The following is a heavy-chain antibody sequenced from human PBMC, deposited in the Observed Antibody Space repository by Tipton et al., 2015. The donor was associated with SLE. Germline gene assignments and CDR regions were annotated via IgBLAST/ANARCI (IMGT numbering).Heavy chain of an antibody. CDR1: GGSFSSYY. CDR2: IYTSGST. V-gene: IGHV4-59*10. Sequence: TLSLTCAVYGGSFSSYYWSWIRQPAGKGLEWIGRIYTSGSTNYNPSLKSRVTISVDTSKNQFSLKLSSVTAADTAAYYCARGGTDTAMDLGYWGQGTLVTVSS. CDR3: ARGGTDTAMDLGY. D-gene: IGHD5-18*01. J-gene: IGHJ4*02.